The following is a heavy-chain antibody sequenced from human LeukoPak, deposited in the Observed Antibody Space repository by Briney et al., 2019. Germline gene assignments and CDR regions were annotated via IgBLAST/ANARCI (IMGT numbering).Heavy chain of an antibody. V-gene: IGHV1-2*02. J-gene: IGHJ6*03. CDR1: GYSFTGYY. D-gene: IGHD6-13*01. Sequence: ASVKVSCKASGYSFTGYYIHWVRQAPGQGLEWMGWINPNSGGTYYAQKFQGRVTMTRDTSISTVYMELSRLRSDDTAVYYCARDPGSSYSSSWYDYYYMDVWGKGTTVTISS. CDR3: ARDPGSSYSSSWYDYYYMDV. CDR2: INPNSGGT.